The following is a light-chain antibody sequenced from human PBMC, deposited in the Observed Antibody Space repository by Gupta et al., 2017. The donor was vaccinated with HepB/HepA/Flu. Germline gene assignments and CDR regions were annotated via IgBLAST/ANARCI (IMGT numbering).Light chain of an antibody. CDR2: AAS. CDR1: QGISSY. CDR3: QQSYSTPRT. J-gene: IGKJ3*01. Sequence: DIQMTESPSSLSASVGDRVTITWRASQGISSYLNWYQQKPGKAPKLLIYAASSLQSGVPSRFSGSGSGTDFTLTISRLQPEDFATYYCQQSYSTPRTFGPGTKVDIK. V-gene: IGKV1-39*01.